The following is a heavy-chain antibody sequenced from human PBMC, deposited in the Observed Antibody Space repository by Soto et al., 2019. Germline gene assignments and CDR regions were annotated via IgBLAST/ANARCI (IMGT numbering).Heavy chain of an antibody. Sequence: AETLSLTCAVYGWTFSGYLWTWIRQPPGKGLEWIGEINHSGSTNYNPSLKSRVTISIDTSKNQSSLKVSSVTAADTAVYYCARGGGYYNYYGMDVWGQGTTVTVSS. CDR2: INHSGST. CDR3: ARGGGYYNYYGMDV. CDR1: GWTFSGYL. V-gene: IGHV4-34*01. J-gene: IGHJ6*02.